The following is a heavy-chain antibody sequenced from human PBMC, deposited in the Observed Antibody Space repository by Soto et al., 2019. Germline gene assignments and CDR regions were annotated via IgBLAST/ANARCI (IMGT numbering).Heavy chain of an antibody. Sequence: SGPTLVNPTQTLTLTCTFSGFSLRTSGMRVSWIRQPPGKALEWLARIDWDDDKFYSTSLKTRLTISKDTSKNQMVLTMTNMDPVDTATYYCARIGRDSSAYHFDYWGKGTLVTVSS. CDR1: GFSLRTSGMR. D-gene: IGHD3-22*01. CDR3: ARIGRDSSAYHFDY. J-gene: IGHJ4*02. V-gene: IGHV2-70*04. CDR2: IDWDDDK.